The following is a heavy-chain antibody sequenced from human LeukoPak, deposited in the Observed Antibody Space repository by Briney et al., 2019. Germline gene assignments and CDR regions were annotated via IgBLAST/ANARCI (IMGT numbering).Heavy chain of an antibody. CDR1: GFTFSSYG. D-gene: IGHD3-22*01. CDR2: ISSSSSTI. Sequence: GGSLRLSCAASGFTFSSYGMNWVRQAPGKGLEWVSYISSSSSTIYYADSVKGRFTISRDNAKNSLYLQMNSLRAEDTAVYYCARAGDPYYYDSSGYFLFDYWGQGTLVTVSS. J-gene: IGHJ4*02. V-gene: IGHV3-48*01. CDR3: ARAGDPYYYDSSGYFLFDY.